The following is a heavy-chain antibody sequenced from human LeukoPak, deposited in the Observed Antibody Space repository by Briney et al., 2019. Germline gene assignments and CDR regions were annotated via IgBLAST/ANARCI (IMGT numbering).Heavy chain of an antibody. CDR1: GGSISSYY. V-gene: IGHV4-59*01. CDR3: ACSTVHGGNSGDLNHFDY. J-gene: IGHJ4*02. D-gene: IGHD4-23*01. Sequence: SETLSLTCTVSGGSISSYYWSWIRQPPGKGLEWIGYIYYSGSTNYNPSLKSRVTISVDTSKNQFSLKLSSVTAAYTAVYYCACSTVHGGNSGDLNHFDYWGQGTLVTVSS. CDR2: IYYSGST.